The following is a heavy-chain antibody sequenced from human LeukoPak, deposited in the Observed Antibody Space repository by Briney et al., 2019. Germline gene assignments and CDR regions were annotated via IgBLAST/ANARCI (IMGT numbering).Heavy chain of an antibody. Sequence: ASVKVSCKASGYTLTSYSMHWVRQAPGQGLEWMGIINPSGGSTSYAQKFQGRVTMTRDTSTSTVYMELSSLRSEDTAVYYCARGVMVRGVIIITDYYYYMDVWGKGTTVTISS. D-gene: IGHD3-10*01. J-gene: IGHJ6*03. CDR1: GYTLTSYS. V-gene: IGHV1-46*01. CDR3: ARGVMVRGVIIITDYYYYMDV. CDR2: INPSGGST.